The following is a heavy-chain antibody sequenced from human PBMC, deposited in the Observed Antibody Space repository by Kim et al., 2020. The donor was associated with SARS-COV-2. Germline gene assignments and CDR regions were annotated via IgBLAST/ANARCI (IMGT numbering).Heavy chain of an antibody. CDR3: ARVGRYLSGRAYYYYYGMDV. D-gene: IGHD1-1*01. Sequence: SETLSLTCTVSGGSISSYYWSWIRQPPGKGLEWIGYIYYSGSTNYNPSLKSRVTISVDTSKNQFSLKLSSVTAADTAVYYCARVGRYLSGRAYYYYYGMDVWGQGTTVTVSS. J-gene: IGHJ6*02. CDR2: IYYSGST. V-gene: IGHV4-59*13. CDR1: GGSISSYY.